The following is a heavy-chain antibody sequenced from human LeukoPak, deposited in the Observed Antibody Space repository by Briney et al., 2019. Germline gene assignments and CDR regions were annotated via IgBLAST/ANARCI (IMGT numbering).Heavy chain of an antibody. CDR3: LTSTRSHRFDY. Sequence: GGSLRLSCAASGFTFSDYYMSWIRQAPGKGLEWVSYISSSGSTIYYADSVKGRFTISRDNAKNSLYLQMNSLRAEDTAVYYCLTSTRSHRFDYWGQGTLVTVSS. CDR1: GFTFSDYY. D-gene: IGHD2-15*01. CDR2: ISSSGSTI. J-gene: IGHJ4*02. V-gene: IGHV3-11*04.